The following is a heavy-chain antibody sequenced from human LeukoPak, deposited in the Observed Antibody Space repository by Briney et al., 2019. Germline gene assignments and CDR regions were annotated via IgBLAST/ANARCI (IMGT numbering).Heavy chain of an antibody. J-gene: IGHJ4*02. Sequence: GESLKIYCKGSGYSFTFHWIGWVRQMPGKGLEWMGIIYPGDSDTRYSPSFQGQVTISVDKSISTAYLRWSSLKASDTAMFYCVRQGYSYGIDYWGQGTLVSVSS. CDR1: GYSFTFHW. V-gene: IGHV5-51*01. CDR2: IYPGDSDT. CDR3: VRQGYSYGIDY. D-gene: IGHD5-12*01.